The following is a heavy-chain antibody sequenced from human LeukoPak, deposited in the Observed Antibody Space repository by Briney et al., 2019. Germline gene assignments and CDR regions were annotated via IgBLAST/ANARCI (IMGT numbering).Heavy chain of an antibody. CDR1: GFTFSDYY. CDR2: ISSSGSTI. D-gene: IGHD6-13*01. CDR3: ERGFIAAADFDY. V-gene: IGHV3-11*01. Sequence: GGSLRLSCAAAGFTFSDYYMSWIRQAPGKGLEWVSYISSSGSTIYYAASVKGRSTISRDNAKNSLYLQMNSLSAEDTAVYYCERGFIAAADFDYWGQGTLVTVSS. J-gene: IGHJ4*02.